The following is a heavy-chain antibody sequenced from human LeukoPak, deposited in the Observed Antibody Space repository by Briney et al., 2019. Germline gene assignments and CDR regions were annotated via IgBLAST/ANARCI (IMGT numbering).Heavy chain of an antibody. D-gene: IGHD3-16*02. CDR3: ARENRLSSDAFDI. J-gene: IGHJ3*02. Sequence: PGGSLRLSCAASGFTFSSYAMHWVRQAPGKGLEWVAVISYDGSNKYYADSVKGRFTISRDNSKNTLYLQMNSLRAEDTAVYYCARENRLSSDAFDIWGQGTMVTVSS. CDR2: ISYDGSNK. V-gene: IGHV3-30-3*01. CDR1: GFTFSSYA.